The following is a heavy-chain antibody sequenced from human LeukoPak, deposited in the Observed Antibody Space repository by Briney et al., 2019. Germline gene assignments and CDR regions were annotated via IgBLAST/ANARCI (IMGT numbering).Heavy chain of an antibody. V-gene: IGHV4-59*08. CDR1: GGTIMAYC. Sequence: SETLSPICTVSGGTIMAYCWSWRRQPPVEVLEWIGYIYYRRSANYNPSLKRRVTISGDTSKNHLSLKLSSVTAADPAVYYFARHVSPPRRTGAFDIWGQGTLVSVSS. CDR2: IYYRRSA. D-gene: IGHD3/OR15-3a*01. CDR3: ARHVSPPRRTGAFDI. J-gene: IGHJ3*02.